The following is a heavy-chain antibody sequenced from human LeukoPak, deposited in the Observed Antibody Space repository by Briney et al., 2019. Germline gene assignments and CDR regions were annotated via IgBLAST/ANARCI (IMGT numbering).Heavy chain of an antibody. CDR3: ARGDYDFWSGYRPFDY. J-gene: IGHJ4*02. CDR2: ISSSSTI. V-gene: IGHV3-48*01. CDR1: GFTFSSYS. Sequence: GGSLRLSCAASGFTFSSYSMNWVRQAPGKGLEWVSYISSSSTIYYADSVKGRFTISRDNAKNSLYLQMNSLRAEDTAVYYCARGDYDFWSGYRPFDYWGQGTLVTVSS. D-gene: IGHD3-3*01.